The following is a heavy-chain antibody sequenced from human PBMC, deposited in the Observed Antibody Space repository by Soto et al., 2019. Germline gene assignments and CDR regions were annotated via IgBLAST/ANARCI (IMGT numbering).Heavy chain of an antibody. D-gene: IGHD3-3*01. Sequence: SVKVSCKASGGTFSSYAISWVRQAPGQGLEWMGGIIPIFGTANYAQKFQGRVTITADESTSTAYMELSSLRSEDTAVYYCARRDRPTIFGVVTYGMDVWGQGTTVTVPS. CDR1: GGTFSSYA. V-gene: IGHV1-69*13. J-gene: IGHJ6*02. CDR3: ARRDRPTIFGVVTYGMDV. CDR2: IIPIFGTA.